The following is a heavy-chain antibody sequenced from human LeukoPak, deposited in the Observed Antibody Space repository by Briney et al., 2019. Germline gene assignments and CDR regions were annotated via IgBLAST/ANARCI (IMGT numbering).Heavy chain of an antibody. J-gene: IGHJ4*02. D-gene: IGHD3-22*01. V-gene: IGHV1-18*01. Sequence: ASVKVSCKASGYTFTSYGISWVRQAPGQGLEWMGWITTYNGNTNYAQNLQGRVTMTTDTSTSTAYMELRSLRSDDTAVYYCARGDYYDSSGYSGASLFDYWGQGTLVTVSS. CDR1: GYTFTSYG. CDR2: ITTYNGNT. CDR3: ARGDYYDSSGYSGASLFDY.